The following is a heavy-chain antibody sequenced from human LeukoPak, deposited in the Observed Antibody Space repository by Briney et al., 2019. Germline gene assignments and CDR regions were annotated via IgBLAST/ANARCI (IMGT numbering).Heavy chain of an antibody. Sequence: SQTLSLTCTVSGGSISSGGYYWSWIRQHPGKGLEWIVYIYYSGSTYYNPSLKSRVTISVDTPKNQFSLKLSSVTAADTAVYYCARRGYGSGSPPYFDYWGQGTLVTVSS. CDR2: IYYSGST. CDR1: GGSISSGGYY. V-gene: IGHV4-31*03. J-gene: IGHJ4*02. D-gene: IGHD3-10*01. CDR3: ARRGYGSGSPPYFDY.